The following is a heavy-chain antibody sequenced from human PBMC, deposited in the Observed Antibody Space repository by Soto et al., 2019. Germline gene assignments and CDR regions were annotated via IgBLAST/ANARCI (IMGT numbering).Heavy chain of an antibody. CDR2: ISGYSGNA. CDR3: AKRTSGTTWGESDY. J-gene: IGHJ4*02. Sequence: CKTSGYIFSDYGINWVRQAPGQGLEWMGWISGYSGNANLAQKFQGRVTMTTDKSTRTAYMELRRLRSDDTAVYYCAKRTSGTTWGESDYWGQGTLVTVSS. D-gene: IGHD4-17*01. CDR1: GYIFSDYG. V-gene: IGHV1-18*04.